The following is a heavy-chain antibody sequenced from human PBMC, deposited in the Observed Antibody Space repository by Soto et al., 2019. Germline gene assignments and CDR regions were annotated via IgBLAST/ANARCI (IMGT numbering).Heavy chain of an antibody. Sequence: GQYLNLSCTVCGYLFTRECIRGFRQMPGKGLEWMGRIAPSDSYTNYSPSFQGHVTISADKSISTAYLQWSSLKASDTAMYYCARWRSDAFDIWGQGKMVNVS. CDR3: ARWRSDAFDI. J-gene: IGHJ3*02. CDR2: IAPSDSYT. V-gene: IGHV5-10-1*01. CDR1: GYLFTREC.